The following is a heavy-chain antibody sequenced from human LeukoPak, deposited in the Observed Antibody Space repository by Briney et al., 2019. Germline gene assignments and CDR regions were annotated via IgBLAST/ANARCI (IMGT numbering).Heavy chain of an antibody. CDR1: GYTFTSYD. CDR2: MNPNSGNT. Sequence: ASVKVSCKASGYTFTSYDINWVRQATGQGLEWMGWMNPNSGNTGYAQKFQGRVTMTRNTSISTAYMELGSLRSEDTAVYYCARGKDNYDSSGYYYVPSYYYYYMDVWGKGTTVTISS. D-gene: IGHD3-22*01. J-gene: IGHJ6*03. V-gene: IGHV1-8*01. CDR3: ARGKDNYDSSGYYYVPSYYYYYMDV.